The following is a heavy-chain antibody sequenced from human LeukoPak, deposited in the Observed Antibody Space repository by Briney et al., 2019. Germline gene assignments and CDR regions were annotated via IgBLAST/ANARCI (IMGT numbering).Heavy chain of an antibody. CDR3: ARASYSWSRGLSGSFDL. CDR1: GYTFTSYG. J-gene: IGHJ2*01. CDR2: ISAYNGNT. Sequence: ASVKVSCKASGYTFTSYGISWVRQAPGQGLEWMGWISAYNGNTNYAQKLQGRVTMTTDTSTSTAYMELRSLRSDDTAVYYCARASYSWSRGLSGSFDLWGRGTLVTVSS. D-gene: IGHD1-26*01. V-gene: IGHV1-18*01.